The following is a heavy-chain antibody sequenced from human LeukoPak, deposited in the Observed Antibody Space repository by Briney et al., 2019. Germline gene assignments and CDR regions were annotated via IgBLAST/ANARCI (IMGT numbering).Heavy chain of an antibody. J-gene: IGHJ4*02. Sequence: SVKVSCKASGGTFSSYAISWVRQAPGQGLEWMGGIIPIFGTANYAQKFQGRVTITADKSTSTAYMELSSLRSEDTAVYYCARDYFGSDQPFDYWGQGTLVTVSS. CDR2: IIPIFGTA. V-gene: IGHV1-69*06. D-gene: IGHD3-10*01. CDR3: ARDYFGSDQPFDY. CDR1: GGTFSSYA.